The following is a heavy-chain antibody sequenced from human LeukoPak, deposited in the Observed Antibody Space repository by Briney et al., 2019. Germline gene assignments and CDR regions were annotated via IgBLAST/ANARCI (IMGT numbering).Heavy chain of an antibody. V-gene: IGHV1-46*01. Sequence: ASVKVSCKASGYTFTSYYMHWVRQAPGQGLEWMGIINPSGGSTSYAQKFQGRVTMTRDTFTSTVYMELSSLRSEDTAVYYCAREDYSNYGDNWFDPWGQGTLVTVSS. J-gene: IGHJ5*02. D-gene: IGHD4-11*01. CDR2: INPSGGST. CDR1: GYTFTSYY. CDR3: AREDYSNYGDNWFDP.